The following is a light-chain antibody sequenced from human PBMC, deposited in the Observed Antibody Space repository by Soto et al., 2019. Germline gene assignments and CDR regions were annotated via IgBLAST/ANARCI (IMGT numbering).Light chain of an antibody. Sequence: QSALTQPRSVSGSPGQSVTISCTGTSSDVGGYNYVSWYQHHPGKAPKLMIYDATKRPSGVRDRFSASKSGNTASLTISGLQAEDEADYYCCSYAGSYTYVFGTGTKVTVL. J-gene: IGLJ1*01. V-gene: IGLV2-11*01. CDR1: SSDVGGYNY. CDR2: DAT. CDR3: CSYAGSYTYV.